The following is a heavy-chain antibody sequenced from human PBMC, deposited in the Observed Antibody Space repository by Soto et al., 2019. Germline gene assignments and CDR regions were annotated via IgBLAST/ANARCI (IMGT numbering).Heavy chain of an antibody. V-gene: IGHV1-8*01. CDR2: MNPNSGNT. J-gene: IGHJ6*02. CDR1: GYTFTGYD. CDR3: AREKSNGMDV. Sequence: QVQLVQSGAEVKKPGASVKVSCKASGYTFTGYDINWVRQATGQGLEWMGWMNPNSGNTAYAQKFQGRVTMTRNTSISPAYTELSRRRSEDTAVYYCAREKSNGMDVWGQGTTVTVSS.